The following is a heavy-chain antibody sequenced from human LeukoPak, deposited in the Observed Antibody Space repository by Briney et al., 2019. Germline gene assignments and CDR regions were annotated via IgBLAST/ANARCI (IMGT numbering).Heavy chain of an antibody. CDR2: IYYSGST. V-gene: IGHV4-39*07. CDR3: ARGVRGYCTNGVCYEKFDY. Sequence: SETLSLTCTVSGGSISSSSYYWGWIRQPPGKGLEWIGSIYYSGSTYYNPSLKSRVTISVDTSKNQFSLKLSSVTAADTAVYYCARGVRGYCTNGVCYEKFDYWGQGTLVTVSS. CDR1: GGSISSSSYY. J-gene: IGHJ4*02. D-gene: IGHD2-8*01.